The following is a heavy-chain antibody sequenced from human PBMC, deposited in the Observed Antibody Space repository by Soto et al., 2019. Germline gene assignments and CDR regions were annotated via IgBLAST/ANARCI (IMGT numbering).Heavy chain of an antibody. V-gene: IGHV1-18*03. CDR2: ISPYSGDA. CDR1: GYTFTNYC. CDR3: ARDYRRASSGYDEPAY. J-gene: IGHJ1*01. Sequence: ASVNGSCKASGYTFTNYCITWVRQPSGQGLEWMGWISPYSGDATYAQKFQGRVIMTTDTSTSTAYMELRSLRSDDMAVYYCARDYRRASSGYDEPAYWTQGSPLTVS. D-gene: IGHD5-12*01.